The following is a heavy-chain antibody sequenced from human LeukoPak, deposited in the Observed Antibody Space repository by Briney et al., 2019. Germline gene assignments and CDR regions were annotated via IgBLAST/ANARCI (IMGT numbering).Heavy chain of an antibody. CDR2: MNPSSGNT. D-gene: IGHD3-16*01. CDR1: GYTFTSYD. Sequence: GASVKVSCKASGYTFTSYDINWVRQATGQGLEWMGFMNPSSGNTVYAQKFQGRVTMTRNTSISTAYMELSSLRSEDTALYYCVRVPRELGPYWAQGTLVTVSS. CDR3: VRVPRELGPY. J-gene: IGHJ4*02. V-gene: IGHV1-8*01.